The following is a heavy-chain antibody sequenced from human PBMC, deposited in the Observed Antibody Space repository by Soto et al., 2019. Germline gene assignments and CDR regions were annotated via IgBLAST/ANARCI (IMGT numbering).Heavy chain of an antibody. V-gene: IGHV1-8*01. J-gene: IGHJ6*03. D-gene: IGHD3-3*01. CDR1: GYTFTSYD. Sequence: ASVKVSCKASGYTFTSYDINWVRQATGQGLEWMGWMNPNSGNTGYAQKFQGRVTMTRNTSISTAYMELSSLRSEDTAVYYCAFSAGYDFWSGYYYYMDVWGKGTTVTVSS. CDR3: AFSAGYDFWSGYYYYMDV. CDR2: MNPNSGNT.